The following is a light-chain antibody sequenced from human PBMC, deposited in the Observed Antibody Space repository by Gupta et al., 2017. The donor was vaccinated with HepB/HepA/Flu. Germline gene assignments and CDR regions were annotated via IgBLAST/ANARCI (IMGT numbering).Light chain of an antibody. Sequence: VLTQSPATLSLSPGERATLSCRASQNINNYLAWYQQKPGQAPGRLIYDAANRATGVPDRFSGSGSGTEFTITISSLEPEEFAVEYCQQRSKWSPGRTFGEGTRVEIK. V-gene: IGKV3-11*01. J-gene: IGKJ4*01. CDR3: QQRSKWSPGRT. CDR1: QNINNY. CDR2: DAA.